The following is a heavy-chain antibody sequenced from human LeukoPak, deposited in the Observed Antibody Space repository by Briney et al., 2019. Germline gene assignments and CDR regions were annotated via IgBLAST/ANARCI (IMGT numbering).Heavy chain of an antibody. Sequence: SETLSLTCTVSGGSISSGSYYWSWIRQPAGKGLEWIGRIYTSGSTNYNPSLKSRVTISVDTSKNKFSLKLSSVTAADTAVYYCAREGRSSGWYWVPLGKINWFDPWGQGTLVTVFS. V-gene: IGHV4-61*02. D-gene: IGHD6-19*01. CDR1: GGSISSGSYY. CDR3: AREGRSSGWYWVPLGKINWFDP. CDR2: IYTSGST. J-gene: IGHJ5*02.